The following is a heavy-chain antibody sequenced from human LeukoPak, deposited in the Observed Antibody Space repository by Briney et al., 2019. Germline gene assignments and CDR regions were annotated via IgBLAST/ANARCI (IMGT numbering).Heavy chain of an antibody. Sequence: GASVKVSCKASGYTFTSYGIIWVRQAPGQGLEWMGWISAYNGNTNYAQKLQGRVTMTTDTSTSTAYMELRSLRSDDTAVYYCAREGDCSGGSCYVGLWDYWGQGTLVTVSS. CDR2: ISAYNGNT. CDR3: AREGDCSGGSCYVGLWDY. J-gene: IGHJ4*02. D-gene: IGHD2-15*01. V-gene: IGHV1-18*01. CDR1: GYTFTSYG.